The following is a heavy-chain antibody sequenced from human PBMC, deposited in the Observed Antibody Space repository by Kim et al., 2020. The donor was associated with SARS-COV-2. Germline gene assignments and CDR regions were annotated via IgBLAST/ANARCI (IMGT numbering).Heavy chain of an antibody. Sequence: GGSLRLSCATSGFTFRDSYMSWIRRSPSRGLEWLSYISGSGRTVSYADSVKGRFIASRDNATNSLFLELSGLTADDTGPYYCARDRVFRGRRYGREGNW. D-gene: IGHD5-18*01. V-gene: IGHV3-11*01. CDR1: GFTFRDSY. CDR3: ARDRVFRGRRYGREGNW. CDR2: ISGSGRTV. J-gene: IGHJ5*01.